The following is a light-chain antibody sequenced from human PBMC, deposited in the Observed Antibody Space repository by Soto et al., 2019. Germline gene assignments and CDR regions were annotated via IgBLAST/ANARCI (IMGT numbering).Light chain of an antibody. V-gene: IGKV1-5*03. Sequence: DIQMTQSPSTLSASVGDRVTITCRASHSISSWLAWYQQKPGKAPKLLIYKASTLKSGVPSRFSGSGSGTEFTLTISSLQPYDFATYYCQHYNSYSEAFGQGTKVDIK. J-gene: IGKJ1*01. CDR1: HSISSW. CDR3: QHYNSYSEA. CDR2: KAS.